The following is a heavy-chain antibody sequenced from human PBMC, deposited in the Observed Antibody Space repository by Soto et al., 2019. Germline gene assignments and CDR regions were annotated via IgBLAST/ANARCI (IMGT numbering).Heavy chain of an antibody. CDR3: ARSDYYDSSGYLDAFDI. D-gene: IGHD3-22*01. CDR1: GYTFTSYD. Sequence: QVQLVQSGAEVKKPGASVKVSCKASGYTFTSYDINWVRQATGQGLEWMGWMNPNSGNTGYAQKFQGRVTMTRNTSISTAYMELSSLRSEDTAVYYCARSDYYDSSGYLDAFDIWGQGTMVTASS. CDR2: MNPNSGNT. V-gene: IGHV1-8*01. J-gene: IGHJ3*02.